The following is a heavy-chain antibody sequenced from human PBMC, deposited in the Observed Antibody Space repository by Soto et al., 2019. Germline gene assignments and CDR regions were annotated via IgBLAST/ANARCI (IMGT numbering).Heavy chain of an antibody. J-gene: IGHJ3*02. CDR2: INAGNGNT. CDR1: GYTFTNYA. Sequence: QVQLVQSGAEVKKPGASVKVSCKASGYTFTNYAMHWVRQAPGQRPEWMGWINAGNGNTKSSQRFQGRVTITRDTSANIAYMELSSLTSEDTAVYYCARAGFCSTTSCSDAFDIWGQGTMVTVSS. D-gene: IGHD2-2*01. CDR3: ARAGFCSTTSCSDAFDI. V-gene: IGHV1-3*01.